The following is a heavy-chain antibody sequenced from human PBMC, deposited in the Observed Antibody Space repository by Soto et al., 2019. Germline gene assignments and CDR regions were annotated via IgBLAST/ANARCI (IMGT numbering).Heavy chain of an antibody. CDR2: IYYSGNT. CDR3: ARSLSLRYGMEGEVGATTTDYYYGMAV. Sequence: SETLSLTCAVSGVSITSGDYYWTWIRQPPGKGLEWIGSIYYSGNTYYNPSPKSRLSISVDTSKNQFSLKLTSVTAADTAVYYCARSLSLRYGMEGEVGATTTDYYYGMAVWGQGTTVTVSS. V-gene: IGHV4-30-4*01. J-gene: IGHJ6*02. CDR1: GVSITSGDYY. D-gene: IGHD1-26*01.